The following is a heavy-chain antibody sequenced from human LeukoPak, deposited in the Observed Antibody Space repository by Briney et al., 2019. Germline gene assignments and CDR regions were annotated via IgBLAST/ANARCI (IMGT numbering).Heavy chain of an antibody. Sequence: SETLSLTCTVSGGSISSYYWSWIRQPAGKGLEWIGRIYTSGSTNYNPSLNSQVTMSVDTSKNQFSLKLSSVTAADTAVYYCARDRPLAYCGGDCVHYYYYYYMDVWGKGTTVTVSS. V-gene: IGHV4-4*07. CDR1: GGSISSYY. D-gene: IGHD2-21*01. J-gene: IGHJ6*03. CDR3: ARDRPLAYCGGDCVHYYYYYYMDV. CDR2: IYTSGST.